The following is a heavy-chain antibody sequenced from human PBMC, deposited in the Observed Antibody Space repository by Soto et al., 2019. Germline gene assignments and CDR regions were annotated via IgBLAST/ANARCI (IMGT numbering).Heavy chain of an antibody. CDR1: GFTFSSYA. J-gene: IGHJ6*02. CDR2: ISGSGGST. Sequence: GGSLRLSCAASGFTFSSYAMSWVRQAPGKGLEWVSAISGSGGSTYYADSVKGRFTISRDNSKNTLYLQMNSLRAEDTDVYYCAKDVVGNYYDSSGYYQTYYYYGMDVWGQGTTVTVSS. V-gene: IGHV3-23*01. D-gene: IGHD3-22*01. CDR3: AKDVVGNYYDSSGYYQTYYYYGMDV.